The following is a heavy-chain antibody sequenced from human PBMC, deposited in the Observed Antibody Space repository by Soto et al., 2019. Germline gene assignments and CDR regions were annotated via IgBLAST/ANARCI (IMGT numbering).Heavy chain of an antibody. CDR2: IIPILDIT. V-gene: IGHV1-69*08. J-gene: IGHJ5*01. CDR1: GSTFSNHI. Sequence: QVQLVQSGAEVKKPGSSVKVSCKASGSTFSNHIITWVRQAPGQGLEWMGRIIPILDITNYAQKFQGRVTITAXKXTXTXXMEASSLSSEDTAVYYCARDSPIGSTFSGHDDIDSWGQGTLVTVSS. CDR3: ARDSPIGSTFSGHDDIDS. D-gene: IGHD5-12*01.